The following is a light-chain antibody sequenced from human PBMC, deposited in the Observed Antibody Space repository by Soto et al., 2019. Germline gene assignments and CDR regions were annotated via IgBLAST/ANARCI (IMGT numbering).Light chain of an antibody. Sequence: DNVLPISMGTLSFSPVSIEQLSFLAIQDVLNNYLAWFQQKPGQAPRLLISAISTRASGIPDRFSGSGSGTHFNLTIFSLEPEDFAVYYCKQRNNGWTCGKGTTVAIK. CDR1: QDVLNNY. CDR3: KQRNNGWT. CDR2: AIS. V-gene: IGKV3D-20*02. J-gene: IGKJ1*01.